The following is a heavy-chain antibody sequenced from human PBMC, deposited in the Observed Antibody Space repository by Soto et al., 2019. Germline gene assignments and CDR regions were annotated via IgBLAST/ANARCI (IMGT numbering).Heavy chain of an antibody. CDR1: GYSFTNYW. V-gene: IGHV5-51*01. J-gene: IGHJ4*02. Sequence: PGESLKISCQGSGYSFTNYWIGWVRQVPGRGLEWVGIIYPGYSDIRYRPSFQGRVTISADKSINTAYLQWSSLRASDTAIYYCARPPGSGTRFANWGQGTPVTVSS. CDR2: IYPGYSDI. CDR3: ARPPGSGTRFAN. D-gene: IGHD2-15*01.